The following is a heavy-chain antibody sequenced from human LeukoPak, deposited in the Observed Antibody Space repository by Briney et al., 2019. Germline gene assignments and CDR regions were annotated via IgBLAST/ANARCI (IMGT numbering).Heavy chain of an antibody. CDR2: ISGSGGST. Sequence: GESLRLSCAASGFTFSSYAMSWVRQAPGKGLEWVSAISGSGGSTYYADSVKGRFTISRDNSKNTLYLQMNSLRAEDTAVYYCAKGPIMITFGGVIGDWGQGTLVTVSS. V-gene: IGHV3-23*01. CDR1: GFTFSSYA. CDR3: AKGPIMITFGGVIGD. J-gene: IGHJ4*02. D-gene: IGHD3-16*02.